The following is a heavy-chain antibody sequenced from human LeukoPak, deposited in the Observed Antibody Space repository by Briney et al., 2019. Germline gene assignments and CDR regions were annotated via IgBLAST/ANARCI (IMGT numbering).Heavy chain of an antibody. J-gene: IGHJ3*02. CDR3: ARDQSGSGGHNNDAFDI. V-gene: IGHV4-4*07. D-gene: IGHD1/OR15-1a*01. CDR2: VHASGSS. CDR1: GGSISNFY. Sequence: SETQSLTCGVSGGSISNFYWNWIRQPAGKGLEWIGRVHASGSSRYNPSFAGRVSMSADTSENQVSLTVTSVTAADTAVYFCARDQSGSGGHNNDAFDIWGQGTMVTVSS.